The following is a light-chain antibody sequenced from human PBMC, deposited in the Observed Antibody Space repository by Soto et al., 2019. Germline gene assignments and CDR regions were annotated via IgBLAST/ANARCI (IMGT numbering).Light chain of an antibody. CDR1: QGISDY. CDR2: GAS. V-gene: IGKV1-9*01. CDR3: QQFNAYPLT. J-gene: IGKJ4*01. Sequence: DIQLTQSPSFLSASVGDRVTISCRASQGISDYLAWYQQKPGKAPRLLIYGASTLQSGVPSRFSGSASGTEFTLTISSLQPEDFATYFCQQFNAYPLTFGGGTKLEIK.